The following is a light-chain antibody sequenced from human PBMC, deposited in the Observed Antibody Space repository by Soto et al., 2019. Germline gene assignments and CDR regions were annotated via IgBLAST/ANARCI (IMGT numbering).Light chain of an antibody. V-gene: IGLV2-23*02. J-gene: IGLJ1*01. CDR3: SSYSSTTTPYV. CDR1: NSDIGSYNF. Sequence: QSVLTQPASVSGSPGQSITISCTGTNSDIGSYNFVSWYQQHPGRAPKLIMSEVNIRPSGVSNRFSGSKSGHTASLTISGLQPEDEADFYCSSYSSTTTPYVFGGRTKVTVL. CDR2: EVN.